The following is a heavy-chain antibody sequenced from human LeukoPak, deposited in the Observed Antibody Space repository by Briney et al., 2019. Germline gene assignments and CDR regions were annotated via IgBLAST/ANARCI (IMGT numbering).Heavy chain of an antibody. CDR1: GGTFSSYA. D-gene: IGHD3-22*01. CDR2: IIPILGIA. J-gene: IGHJ4*02. V-gene: IGHV1-69*04. CDR3: ASGYYYDSSGYYDPGYYFDY. Sequence: GASVKVSCKASGGTFSSYAISWVRQAPGQGLEWMGRIIPILGIANYAQKFQGRVTITADKSTSTAYMELSSLRSEDTAVYYCASGYYYDSSGYYDPGYYFDYWGQGTLVTVSS.